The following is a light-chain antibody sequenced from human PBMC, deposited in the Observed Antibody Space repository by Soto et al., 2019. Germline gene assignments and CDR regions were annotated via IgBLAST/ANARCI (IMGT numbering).Light chain of an antibody. CDR1: QSVSTS. Sequence: IVLTQSPVTLALSPGESAVLSCRASQSVSTSLAWYQHKPGQAPRLLIYDASKRAPGIPARFTGSGSGTDFTLTISSLEPEDIAVYYCQVRDVWPSFGQGTKVDIK. CDR2: DAS. CDR3: QVRDVWPS. J-gene: IGKJ1*01. V-gene: IGKV3-11*01.